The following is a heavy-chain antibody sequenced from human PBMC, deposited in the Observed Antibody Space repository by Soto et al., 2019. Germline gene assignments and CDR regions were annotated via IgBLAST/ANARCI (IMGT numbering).Heavy chain of an antibody. Sequence: GASVKVSCKASGYTFTSYDINWVRQATGQGLEWMGWMNPNSGNTGYAQKFQGRVTMTRNTSISTAYMELSSLRSEDTAVYYCAREMDSPRYYDFWSGYYAGRSWFDPWGQGTLVTVSS. CDR3: AREMDSPRYYDFWSGYYAGRSWFDP. J-gene: IGHJ5*02. D-gene: IGHD3-3*01. CDR2: MNPNSGNT. V-gene: IGHV1-8*01. CDR1: GYTFTSYD.